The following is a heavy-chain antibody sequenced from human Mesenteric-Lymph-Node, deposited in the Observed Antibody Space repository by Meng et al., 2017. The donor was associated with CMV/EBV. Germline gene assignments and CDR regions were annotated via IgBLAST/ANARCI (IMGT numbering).Heavy chain of an antibody. D-gene: IGHD4-11*01. J-gene: IGHJ4*02. CDR1: GFTFSSYA. CDR3: ARASPYTGDFDY. V-gene: IGHV3-48*03. CDR2: ISSSGSTI. Sequence: GESLKISCTASGFTFSSYAMNWVRQAPGKGLEWVSYISSSGSTIYYADSVKGRFSISRDNAKNSLYLQMNSLRAEDTAVYYCARASPYTGDFDYWGQGTLVTVSS.